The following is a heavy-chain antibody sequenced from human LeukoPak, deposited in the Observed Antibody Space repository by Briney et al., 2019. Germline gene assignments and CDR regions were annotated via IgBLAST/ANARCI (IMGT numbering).Heavy chain of an antibody. CDR1: GFSFSRSY. CDR2: IKQDGVDK. D-gene: IGHD5-12*01. Sequence: GGSLRLSCAASGFSFSRSYMNWVRQAPGKGLEWVATIKQDGVDKYYVDSVKGRFTISRDTAKNSLFLQMNSLRAKDTAVYYCARDPSRYDLDYWGQGTLVTVSS. CDR3: ARDPSRYDLDY. V-gene: IGHV3-7*01. J-gene: IGHJ4*02.